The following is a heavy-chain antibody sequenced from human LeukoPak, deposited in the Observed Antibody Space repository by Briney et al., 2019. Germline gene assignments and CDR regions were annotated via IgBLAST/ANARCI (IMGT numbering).Heavy chain of an antibody. CDR3: ARVGSSWSYYYYYYMDV. V-gene: IGHV1-8*02. Sequence: GASVKVSCKASGYTFTSYYMHWVRQATGQGLEWMGWMNPNSGNTGYAQKFQGRVTMTRNTSISTAYMELSSLRSEDTAVYYCARVGSSWSYYYYYYMDVWGKGTTVTISS. CDR2: MNPNSGNT. CDR1: GYTFTSYY. J-gene: IGHJ6*03. D-gene: IGHD6-13*01.